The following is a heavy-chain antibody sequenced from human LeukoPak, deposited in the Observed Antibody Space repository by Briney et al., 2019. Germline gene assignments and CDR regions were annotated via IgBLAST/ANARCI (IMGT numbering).Heavy chain of an antibody. V-gene: IGHV3-30-3*01. J-gene: IGHJ4*02. CDR1: GFTFGDYA. D-gene: IGHD6-6*01. CDR2: ISYDGSNK. Sequence: GGSLRLSCTASGFTFGDYAMHWVRQAPGKGLEWVAVISYDGSNKYYADSVKGRFTISRDNSKNTLYLQMNSLRAEDTAVYYCTRSEYSSSFDYWGQGTLVTVSS. CDR3: TRSEYSSSFDY.